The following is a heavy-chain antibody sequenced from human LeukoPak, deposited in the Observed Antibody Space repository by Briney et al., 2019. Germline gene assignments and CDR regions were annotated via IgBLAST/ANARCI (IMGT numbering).Heavy chain of an antibody. V-gene: IGHV1-18*01. Sequence: ASVTVSCKASGYTFTNDGVSWVRQAPGRGLEWVGWISHYNGLTHSAPRFQGRVTVTTDTFTSTAYMELRSLTSDDTAVYFCVRDERAVTAGGEYYFDYWGQGTLVTVSS. CDR2: ISHYNGLT. CDR1: GYTFTNDG. J-gene: IGHJ4*02. D-gene: IGHD2-21*01. CDR3: VRDERAVTAGGEYYFDY.